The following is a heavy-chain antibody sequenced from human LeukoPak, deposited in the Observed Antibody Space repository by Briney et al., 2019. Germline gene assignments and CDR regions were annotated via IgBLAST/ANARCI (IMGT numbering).Heavy chain of an antibody. Sequence: GGSLRLSCAASGFTFSSYAMSWVRQAPGKGLEWVSAISGSGGSTYYADSVKGRFTISRDNSKNTLYLQMNSLRAEDTAVYYCAKDKGRYYYDSSGYPHFYFDYWGQGTLVTVSS. CDR3: AKDKGRYYYDSSGYPHFYFDY. J-gene: IGHJ4*02. CDR1: GFTFSSYA. V-gene: IGHV3-23*01. CDR2: ISGSGGST. D-gene: IGHD3-22*01.